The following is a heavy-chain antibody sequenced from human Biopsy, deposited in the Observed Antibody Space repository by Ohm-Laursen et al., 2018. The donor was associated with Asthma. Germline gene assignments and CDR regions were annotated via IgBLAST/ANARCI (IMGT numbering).Heavy chain of an antibody. CDR1: GFILSNYD. V-gene: IGHV3-30*03. CDR3: ARGDWYGSASNGY. Sequence: SLRLSCAASGFILSNYDMHWVRQAPGKGLEWVAVLSYNGNNKYYADSVRGRFTISRDNSKNTLYLQMNSLRVEDTAVYYCARGDWYGSASNGYWGQGTLVTVSA. J-gene: IGHJ4*02. CDR2: LSYNGNNK. D-gene: IGHD6-6*01.